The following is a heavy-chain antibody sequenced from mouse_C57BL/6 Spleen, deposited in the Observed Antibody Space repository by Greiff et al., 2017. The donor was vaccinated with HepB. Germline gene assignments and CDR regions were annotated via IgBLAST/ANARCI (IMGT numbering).Heavy chain of an antibody. CDR2: INPNNGGT. D-gene: IGHD2-5*01. J-gene: IGHJ2*01. Sequence: EVQLQQSGPELVKPGASVKISCKASGYTFTDYYMNWVKQSHGKSLEWIGDINPNNGGTSYNQKFKGKATLTVDKSSSTAYMELRSLTSEDSAVYYCARWPTIVTYAFDYWGQGTTLTVSS. CDR3: ARWPTIVTYAFDY. V-gene: IGHV1-26*01. CDR1: GYTFTDYY.